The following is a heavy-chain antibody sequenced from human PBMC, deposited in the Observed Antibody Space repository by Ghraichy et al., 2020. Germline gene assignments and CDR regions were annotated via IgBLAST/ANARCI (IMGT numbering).Heavy chain of an antibody. CDR2: IYYIGST. V-gene: IGHV4-59*01. Sequence: SETLSLTCTVSGDPISSYYWSWIRQPPGKGLEWIGYIYYIGSTSYNPSLKSRVTISLDTSKNQFSLKLSSVTAADTAVYYCARSPSSGWYGDWGQGTLVTVSS. CDR3: ARSPSSGWYGD. J-gene: IGHJ4*02. D-gene: IGHD6-19*01. CDR1: GDPISSYY.